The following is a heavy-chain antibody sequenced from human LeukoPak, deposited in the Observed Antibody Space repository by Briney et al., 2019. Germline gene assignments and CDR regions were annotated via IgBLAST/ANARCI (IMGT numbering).Heavy chain of an antibody. Sequence: SETLSLTCTVSGGSISSYYWSWIRQPPGKGLEWIGYIYYSGRTNYNPSLKSRVTISVDTSKNQFSLKLSSVTAADTAVYYCARGNSSSWYYYYYGMDVWGQGTTVTVSS. CDR3: ARGNSSSWYYYYYGMDV. D-gene: IGHD6-13*01. J-gene: IGHJ6*02. CDR1: GGSISSYY. CDR2: IYYSGRT. V-gene: IGHV4-59*08.